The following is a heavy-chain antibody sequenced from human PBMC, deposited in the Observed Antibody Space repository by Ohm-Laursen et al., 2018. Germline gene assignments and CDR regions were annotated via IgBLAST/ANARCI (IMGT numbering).Heavy chain of an antibody. CDR1: GFTVSSNY. J-gene: IGHJ4*02. CDR3: AKEGREGDY. Sequence: RLSCAASGFTVSSNYMSWVRQAPGKGLEWVSAISGSGGSTYYADSVKGRFTISRDNSKNTLYLQMNSLRAEDTAVYYCAKEGREGDYWGQGTLVTVSS. CDR2: ISGSGGST. V-gene: IGHV3-23*01. D-gene: IGHD5-24*01.